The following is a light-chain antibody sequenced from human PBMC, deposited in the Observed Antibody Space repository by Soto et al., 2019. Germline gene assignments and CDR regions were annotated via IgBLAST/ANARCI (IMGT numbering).Light chain of an antibody. Sequence: DIQLTQSPSTLSAAVGGSVTITCRASQNIRNLLAWYQQKPGKAPKPLIFDASTLKTGVPSRFGGSGSGAEFNFTITGLQPDDFATYFCQQYYTYSTFGQGTRLEIK. CDR1: QNIRNL. CDR3: QQYYTYST. V-gene: IGKV1-5*01. J-gene: IGKJ5*01. CDR2: DAS.